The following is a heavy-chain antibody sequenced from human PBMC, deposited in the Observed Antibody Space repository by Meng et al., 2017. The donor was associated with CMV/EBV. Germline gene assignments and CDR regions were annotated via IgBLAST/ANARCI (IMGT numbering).Heavy chain of an antibody. CDR1: GYTFTGYY. Sequence: VPLLRSGAELKTPGSSVKVTIRDSGYTFTGYYMHWVRQDPGQGLEWMGWINPNSGGTNYAQKFQGRVTMTTDTSTSTAYMELRSLRSDDTAVYYCARNYYGSGSWFDPWGQGTLVTVSS. J-gene: IGHJ5*02. CDR2: INPNSGGT. CDR3: ARNYYGSGSWFDP. V-gene: IGHV1-2*02. D-gene: IGHD3-10*01.